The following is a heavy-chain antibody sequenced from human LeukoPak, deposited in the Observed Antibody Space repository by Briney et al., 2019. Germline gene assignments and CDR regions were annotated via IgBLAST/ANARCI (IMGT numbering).Heavy chain of an antibody. CDR1: GGSFSDYY. CDR3: ARGSADGGNYLGYFYYYYMDV. J-gene: IGHJ6*03. CDR2: INHSGSP. D-gene: IGHD1-26*01. V-gene: IGHV4-34*01. Sequence: SSETLSLTCAVYGGSFSDYYWTWIRQPPGKGLEWIGEINHSGSPNNNPSLKSRVSISFDTSKNQFSLRLSSVTAADTAVYYCARGSADGGNYLGYFYYYYMDVWGKGTTVTVSS.